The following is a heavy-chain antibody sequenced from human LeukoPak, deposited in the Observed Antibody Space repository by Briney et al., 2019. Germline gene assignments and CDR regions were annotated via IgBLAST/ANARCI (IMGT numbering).Heavy chain of an antibody. CDR1: GFTFSSYG. CDR3: AKEVAARPLGANYYMDV. Sequence: PGGSLRLSCAASGFTFSSYGMHWVRQAPGKGLEWVAVIWYDGSNKYYADPVKGRFTISRDNSKNTLYLQMNSLRAEDTAVYHCAKEVAARPLGANYYMDVWGKGTTVTVSS. D-gene: IGHD6-6*01. J-gene: IGHJ6*03. V-gene: IGHV3-33*06. CDR2: IWYDGSNK.